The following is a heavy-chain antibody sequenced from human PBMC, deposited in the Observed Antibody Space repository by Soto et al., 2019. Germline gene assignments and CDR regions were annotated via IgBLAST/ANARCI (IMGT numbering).Heavy chain of an antibody. Sequence: PSETLSLTGAVGGGSFSGYYWSGIRQPPGKGLEWIGEINHSGSTNYNPSLKSRVTISVDTSKNQFSLRLSSVTAADTAVYYCARGRIVVVVAARYNWFDPWGQGTLVTVSS. J-gene: IGHJ5*02. V-gene: IGHV4-34*01. CDR3: ARGRIVVVVAARYNWFDP. CDR2: INHSGST. D-gene: IGHD2-15*01. CDR1: GGSFSGYY.